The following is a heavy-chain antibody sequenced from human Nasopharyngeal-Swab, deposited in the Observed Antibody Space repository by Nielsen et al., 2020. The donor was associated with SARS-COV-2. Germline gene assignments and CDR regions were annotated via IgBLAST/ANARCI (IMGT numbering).Heavy chain of an antibody. V-gene: IGHV2-26*01. CDR2: IFSNDEK. Sequence: WIRQLPGKALEWLAHIFSNDEKSYSTSLKSRLTISKDTSKSQVVLTMTNMDPVDTATYYCARIKRYSSSSGADYYYGMDVWGQGTTVTVSS. CDR3: ARIKRYSSSSGADYYYGMDV. J-gene: IGHJ6*02. D-gene: IGHD6-6*01.